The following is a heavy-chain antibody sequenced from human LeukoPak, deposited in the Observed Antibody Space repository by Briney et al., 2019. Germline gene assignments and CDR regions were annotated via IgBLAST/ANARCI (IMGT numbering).Heavy chain of an antibody. CDR1: GFTFSSYS. V-gene: IGHV3-48*02. CDR3: ARGSAGYYDSNGRLDY. Sequence: PGGSLRLSCAASGFTFSSYSMNWVRQAPGKGLEWVSYISSSSNTIYYADSVKGRFTISRDNAKNSLYLQMNSLRDEDTAVYYCARGSAGYYDSNGRLDYWGQGTLVTVSS. J-gene: IGHJ4*02. D-gene: IGHD3-22*01. CDR2: ISSSSNTI.